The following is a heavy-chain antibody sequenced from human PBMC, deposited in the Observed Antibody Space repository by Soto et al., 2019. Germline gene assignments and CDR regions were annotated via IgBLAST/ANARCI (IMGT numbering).Heavy chain of an antibody. CDR2: ISWNSGNI. CDR1: GFTFDDYA. J-gene: IGHJ4*02. V-gene: IGHV3-9*01. CDR3: AKDVHSRLRGFDF. Sequence: VQLVESGGGLVQPGRSLRLSCAASGFTFDDYAMHWVRQAPGKGLEWVSGISWNSGNIDYADSVKGRFTISKDNAKNFLYLQMNSLRAEDTAFYYCAKDVHSRLRGFDFWGQGTLVTVSS. D-gene: IGHD3-10*01.